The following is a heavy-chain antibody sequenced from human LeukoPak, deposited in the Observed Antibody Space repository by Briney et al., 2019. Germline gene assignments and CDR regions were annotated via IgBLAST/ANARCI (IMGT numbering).Heavy chain of an antibody. D-gene: IGHD4-17*01. CDR1: AFTVSSTY. CDR3: ARHLYGDPNYYYYGMDV. V-gene: IGHV3-66*04. CDR2: IYSGGSR. Sequence: GGSLRLSCAASAFTVSSTYMSWVRQAPGKGLEWVSVIYSGGSRYYTDSVKGRFTISRDNSKNTMYLQMNSLRGEDTAVYYCARHLYGDPNYYYYGMDVWGQGTTVTVSS. J-gene: IGHJ6*02.